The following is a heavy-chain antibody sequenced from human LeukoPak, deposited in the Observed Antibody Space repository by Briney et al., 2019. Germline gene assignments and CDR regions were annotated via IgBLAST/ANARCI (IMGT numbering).Heavy chain of an antibody. V-gene: IGHV4-4*02. D-gene: IGHD1-26*01. CDR2: IYHSGST. CDR1: GGSISSSNW. J-gene: IGHJ3*02. Sequence: SETLSLTCGVSGGSISSSNWWSWVRQPPGKGLEWIGEIYHSGSTNYNPSLKSRVTISVDKSKNQFSLKLSSVTAADTAVYYCATSGVGANDAFDIWGQGTMVTVSS. CDR3: ATSGVGANDAFDI.